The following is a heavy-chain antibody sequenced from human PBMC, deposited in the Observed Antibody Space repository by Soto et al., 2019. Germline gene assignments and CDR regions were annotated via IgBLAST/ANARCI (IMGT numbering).Heavy chain of an antibody. CDR2: IIPIFGTA. CDR1: GGTFSSYA. J-gene: IGHJ6*02. CDR3: ASSVAKYYYYGMDV. V-gene: IGHV1-69*12. D-gene: IGHD5-12*01. Sequence: QVQLVQSGAEVKKPGSSVKVSCKASGGTFSSYAISWVRQAPGQGLEWMGGIIPIFGTANYAQKFQGRVTIXAXAXASTAYMELSSLRSEDTAVYYCASSVAKYYYYGMDVWGQGTTVTVSS.